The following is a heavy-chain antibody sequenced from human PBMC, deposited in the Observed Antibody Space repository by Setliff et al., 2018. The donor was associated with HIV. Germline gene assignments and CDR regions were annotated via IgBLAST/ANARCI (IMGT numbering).Heavy chain of an antibody. CDR3: ARGHYSSSSG. D-gene: IGHD6-6*01. V-gene: IGHV3-53*01. CDR1: GFTFGDYY. Sequence: GGSLRLSCAASGFTFGDYYMSWVRQAPGKGLEWVSVIYSGGYTYYADSVKGRFTISRDNAKNSLYLQMNSLRAEDTAVYYCARGHYSSSSGWGQGALVTVSS. J-gene: IGHJ4*02. CDR2: IYSGGYT.